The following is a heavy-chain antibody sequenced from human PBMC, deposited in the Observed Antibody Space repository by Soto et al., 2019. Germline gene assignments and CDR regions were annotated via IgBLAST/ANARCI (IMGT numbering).Heavy chain of an antibody. V-gene: IGHV3-33*01. CDR1: GFTFSSYG. CDR3: ARTDSSGFHFDY. CDR2: IWYDGSNK. D-gene: IGHD3-22*01. Sequence: QVQLVESGGGVVQPGRSLRLSCAASGFTFSSYGMHWVRQAPGKGLEWVAVIWYDGSNKYYADSVKGRFTISRDNSKNTLYLQMDSLRAEDTGVDYCARTDSSGFHFDYWGQGTLVTVSS. J-gene: IGHJ4*02.